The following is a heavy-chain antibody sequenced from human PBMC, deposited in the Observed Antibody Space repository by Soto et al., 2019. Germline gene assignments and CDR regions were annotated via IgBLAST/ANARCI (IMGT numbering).Heavy chain of an antibody. CDR1: GGSISSGGYS. D-gene: IGHD1-26*01. V-gene: IGHV4-30-2*01. CDR3: ARAPGEWELLRFDY. Sequence: PSETLSLTCAVSGGSISSGGYSWSWIRQPPGKGLEWIGYIYHSGSTYYNPSLKSRVTISVDTSQNQFSLKLSSVTAADTAVYYCARAPGEWELLRFDYWGQGTLVTVSS. CDR2: IYHSGST. J-gene: IGHJ4*02.